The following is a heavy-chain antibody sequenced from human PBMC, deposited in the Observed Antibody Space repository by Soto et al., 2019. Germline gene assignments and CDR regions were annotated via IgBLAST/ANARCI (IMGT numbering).Heavy chain of an antibody. CDR3: ASQGLQFWYFDL. D-gene: IGHD3-3*01. V-gene: IGHV1-69*06. CDR1: GGTFSSYA. CDR2: IIPIFGTA. J-gene: IGHJ2*01. Sequence: GASVKVSCKASGGTFSSYAISWVRQAPGQGLEWMGGIIPIFGTANYAQKFQGRVTITADKSTSTAYMELSSLRSEDTAVYYCASQGLQFWYFDLWGRGTLVTVSS.